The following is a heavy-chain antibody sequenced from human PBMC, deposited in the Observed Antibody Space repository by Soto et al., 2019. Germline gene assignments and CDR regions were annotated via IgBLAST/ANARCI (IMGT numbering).Heavy chain of an antibody. D-gene: IGHD3-9*01. CDR1: GFSLSTSEVG. CDR3: AHRFDWYYFNF. Sequence: QITLKESGPTLVKPTQTLTLTCTFSGFSLSTSEVGVGWIRQPPGKALEWLALIYWDDDKRYSPSLKSRLTITKXTSKNQVVLTMTNMDPVDTATYYCAHRFDWYYFNFWGQGTLVTVSS. V-gene: IGHV2-5*02. J-gene: IGHJ4*02. CDR2: IYWDDDK.